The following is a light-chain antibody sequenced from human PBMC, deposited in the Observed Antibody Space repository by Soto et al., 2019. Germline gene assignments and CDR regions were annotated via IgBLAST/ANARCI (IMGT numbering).Light chain of an antibody. V-gene: IGKV3-20*01. CDR3: QQYHNSPLT. Sequence: ETVLTQSPGTLSLSPGERATLSCRASQTVSTHLAWYQQKTGRAPRLLVFGASSRATGVPDRFSGSGSGTDFTLTISGLEPEDFALYYCQQYHNSPLTFGQGTKVEIK. CDR1: QTVSTH. J-gene: IGKJ1*01. CDR2: GAS.